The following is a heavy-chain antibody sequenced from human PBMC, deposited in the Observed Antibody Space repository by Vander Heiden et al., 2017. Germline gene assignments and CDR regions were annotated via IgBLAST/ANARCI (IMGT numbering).Heavy chain of an antibody. CDR1: GFNFTNAW. Sequence: EVQLVESGGGLVKPGGSLRLSCATSGFNFTNAWRIWVRHTPGKGLEWVGRIKNKADGGTTDYAPDVKGRFTVSRDDLKNMVYLQMNSLRTEDTAVYYCTTLAIFQHWGQGTLVTVSS. V-gene: IGHV3-15*01. J-gene: IGHJ1*01. CDR2: IKNKADGGTT. CDR3: TTLAIFQH.